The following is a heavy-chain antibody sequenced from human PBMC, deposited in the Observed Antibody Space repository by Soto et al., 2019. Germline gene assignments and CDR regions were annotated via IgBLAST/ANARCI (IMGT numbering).Heavy chain of an antibody. CDR2: IIPILGIA. CDR1: GGTFSSYT. Sequence: QVQLVHSGAEVKKPGSSVKVSCKASGGTFSSYTISWVRQAPGQGLEWMGRIIPILGIANYAQKFQGRVTITADKYKRTTYMELSSLRSDAPAVYYCARDPRYCSRGSCYAPLSAWGQGTLVTVSS. J-gene: IGHJ5*02. CDR3: ARDPRYCSRGSCYAPLSA. D-gene: IGHD2-15*01. V-gene: IGHV1-69*04.